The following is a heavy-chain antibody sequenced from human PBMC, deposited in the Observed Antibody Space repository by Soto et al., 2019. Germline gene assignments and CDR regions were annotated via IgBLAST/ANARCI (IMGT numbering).Heavy chain of an antibody. D-gene: IGHD5-18*01. Sequence: SETLSLTCAVSGGSISSSNWWSWVRQPPGKGLEWIGEIYHSGSTNYNPSLKSRVTISVDKSKNQFSLKLSSVTAADTAVYYCARDRPSVDTAMAWGYYYYYGMDVWGQGTTVTVSS. V-gene: IGHV4-4*02. CDR1: GGSISSSNW. CDR2: IYHSGST. CDR3: ARDRPSVDTAMAWGYYYYYGMDV. J-gene: IGHJ6*02.